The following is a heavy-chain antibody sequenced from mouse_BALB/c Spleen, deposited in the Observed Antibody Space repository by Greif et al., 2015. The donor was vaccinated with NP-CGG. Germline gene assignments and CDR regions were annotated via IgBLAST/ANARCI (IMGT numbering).Heavy chain of an antibody. V-gene: IGHV7-3*02. CDR1: GFTFTDYY. Sequence: EVKLMESGGGLVQPGGSLRLSCATSGFTFTDYYMSWVRQPPGKALEWLGFIRNKANGYTTEYSASVKGRFTISRDNSQSILYLQMNTLRAEDSATYYCARGSRYFDVWGAGTTVTVSS. CDR3: ARGSRYFDV. J-gene: IGHJ1*01. CDR2: IRNKANGYTT.